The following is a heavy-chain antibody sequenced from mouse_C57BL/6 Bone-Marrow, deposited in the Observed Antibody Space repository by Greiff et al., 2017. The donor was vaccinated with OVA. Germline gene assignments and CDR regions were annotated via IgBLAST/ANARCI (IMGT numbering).Heavy chain of an antibody. CDR2: IFPGSGST. J-gene: IGHJ4*01. V-gene: IGHV1-75*01. CDR1: GYTFTDYY. CDR3: ARAGGMRGYYAMDY. Sequence: QVQLQQSGPELVKPGASVKISCKASGYTFTDYYINWVKQRPGKGLEWIGWIFPGSGSTYYNEKFKGKATLTVDNSSSTAYMLLSSLTSEDSAFYFCARAGGMRGYYAMDYWGQGTSVTVSS. D-gene: IGHD1-1*01.